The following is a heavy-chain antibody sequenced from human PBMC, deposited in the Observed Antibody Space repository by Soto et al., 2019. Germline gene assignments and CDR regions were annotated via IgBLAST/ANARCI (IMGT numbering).Heavy chain of an antibody. CDR3: ARKGCLIVVVPGAIRRSYYFD. D-gene: IGHD2-2*02. J-gene: IGHJ4*01. Sequence: KGLEWIGEINHSGSTNYNPSLKSRVTISVDTSKNQFSLKLSSVTAADTAVYYCARKGCLIVVVPGAIRRSYYFD. V-gene: IGHV4-34*01. CDR2: INHSGST.